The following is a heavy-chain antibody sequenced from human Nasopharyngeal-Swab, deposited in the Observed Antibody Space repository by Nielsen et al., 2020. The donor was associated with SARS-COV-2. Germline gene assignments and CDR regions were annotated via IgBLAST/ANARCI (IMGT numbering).Heavy chain of an antibody. J-gene: IGHJ3*02. CDR1: GSSISSGYY. CDR3: ARATAVRGVTDAFDI. D-gene: IGHD3-10*02. CDR2: IYHSGST. V-gene: IGHV4-38-2*02. Sequence: PETLSLTCTVSGSSISSGYYWGWIRQPPGKGLEWIGSIYHSGSTYYNPSLKSRVTISVDTSKNQFSLKLSSVTAADTAVYYCARATAVRGVTDAFDIWGQGTMVTVSS.